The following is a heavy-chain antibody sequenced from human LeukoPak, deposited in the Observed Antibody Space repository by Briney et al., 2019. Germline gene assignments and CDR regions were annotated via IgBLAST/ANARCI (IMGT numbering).Heavy chain of an antibody. CDR3: AKDVAPDSGWDLDY. J-gene: IGHJ4*02. CDR1: GFTFSTYT. V-gene: IGHV3-23*01. Sequence: GGSLRLSCAASGFTFSTYTMSWVRQAPGKGLEWVSSIYNSGAGIFYADSVKGRSTISRDNSKNTLYLQMNSLRAEDTAVYYCAKDVAPDSGWDLDYWGQGTLVTVSS. CDR2: IYNSGAGI. D-gene: IGHD6-19*01.